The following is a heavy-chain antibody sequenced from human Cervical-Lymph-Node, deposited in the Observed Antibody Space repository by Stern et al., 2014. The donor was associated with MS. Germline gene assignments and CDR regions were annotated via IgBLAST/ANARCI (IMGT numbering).Heavy chain of an antibody. V-gene: IGHV4-61*02. Sequence: QVQLQESGPGLVKPSQTLSLTCTVSGGSISSGSYYWSWIRQPAGKGLEWIGRIYTSGSTNYNPSLQSRVTISADTAKNPFSLKLSSVTAADTAVYYCAREGYFSYGDYDHFDYWGQGTLVTVSS. CDR2: IYTSGST. CDR3: AREGYFSYGDYDHFDY. D-gene: IGHD4-17*01. J-gene: IGHJ4*02. CDR1: GGSISSGSYY.